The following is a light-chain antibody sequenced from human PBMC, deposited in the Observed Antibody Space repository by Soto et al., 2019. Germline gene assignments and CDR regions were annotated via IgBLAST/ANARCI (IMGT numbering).Light chain of an antibody. V-gene: IGLV2-8*01. J-gene: IGLJ1*01. CDR2: DVS. CDR1: SSDVGAYNF. Sequence: QSALTQPPSASGSPGQSVAISCTGTSSDVGAYNFVSWYQQHPGKAPKLMIYDVSKRPSGVPDRFSGSKSGNTASLTVSGPQAEDEADCYCTSYTASSIYVFGTGTKLTVL. CDR3: TSYTASSIYV.